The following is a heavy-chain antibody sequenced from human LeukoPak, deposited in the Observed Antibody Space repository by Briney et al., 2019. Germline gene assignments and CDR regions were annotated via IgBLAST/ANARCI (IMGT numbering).Heavy chain of an antibody. J-gene: IGHJ5*02. CDR2: IGTAGDT. D-gene: IGHD3-22*01. CDR1: GFTLSSYY. CDR3: AREEGYYYDSSGYLNWFDP. V-gene: IGHV3-13*01. Sequence: GSLRPSCAASGFTLSSYYMHWVSQATGNGLEWVSAIGTAGDTYYPGSVKGRFTISRENAKNSLYLQMNSLRAEDTTVYYCAREEGYYYDSSGYLNWFDPWGQGTLVTVSS.